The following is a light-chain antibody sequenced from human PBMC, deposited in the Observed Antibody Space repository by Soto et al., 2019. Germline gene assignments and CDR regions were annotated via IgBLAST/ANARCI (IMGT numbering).Light chain of an antibody. Sequence: QSVLTQPPSASGTPGQRVTISCSGSSSNIGSNYVYWYQQLPGTAPKLLIYRNNQRPSGVPDRFSGSKSGTSASLAISGLQSEDEADYYCAAWDDSLSGQVFGPGTKLIVL. CDR2: RNN. CDR1: SSNIGSNY. CDR3: AAWDDSLSGQV. V-gene: IGLV1-47*01. J-gene: IGLJ1*01.